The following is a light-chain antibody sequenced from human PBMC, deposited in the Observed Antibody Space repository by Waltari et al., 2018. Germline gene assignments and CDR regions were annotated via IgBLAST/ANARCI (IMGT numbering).Light chain of an antibody. V-gene: IGKV1-39*01. CDR3: QQSYSTQT. CDR1: QTISNY. CDR2: SAS. J-gene: IGKJ1*01. Sequence: DIQMTQSPSSLSASVGDRVTITCRASQTISNYLNWYQQKPGKAPKLLIYSASTLQSGVPSRFSGSRYGTDSTLTISSLQPEDFATYYCQQSYSTQTFGQGTKVEVK.